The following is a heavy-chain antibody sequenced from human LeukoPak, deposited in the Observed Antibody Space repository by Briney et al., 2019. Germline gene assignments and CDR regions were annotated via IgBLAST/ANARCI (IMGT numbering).Heavy chain of an antibody. CDR1: GFTFSSYG. V-gene: IGHV3-30*03. CDR3: ATRADAFDI. J-gene: IGHJ3*02. CDR2: ISYDGSNK. Sequence: GGFLRLSCAASGFTFSSYGMHWVRQAPGKGLEWVAVISYDGSNKYYADSVKGRFTISRDNSKNTLYLQMNSLRAEDTAVYYCATRADAFDIWGQGTMVTVSS.